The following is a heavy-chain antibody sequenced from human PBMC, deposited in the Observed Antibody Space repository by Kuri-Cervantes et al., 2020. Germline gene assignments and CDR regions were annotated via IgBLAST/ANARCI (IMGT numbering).Heavy chain of an antibody. J-gene: IGHJ3*02. D-gene: IGHD6-13*01. CDR1: GGSFSGYY. V-gene: IGHV4-34*01. CDR3: ASFGVAAAGTLAFDI. Sequence: SQTLSLTCAVYGGSFSGYYWSWIRQPPGKGLEWIGEINHSGSTSYNPSPKSRVTISVDTSKNQFSLKLSSVTAADTAVYYCASFGVAAAGTLAFDIWGQGTMVTVSS. CDR2: INHSGST.